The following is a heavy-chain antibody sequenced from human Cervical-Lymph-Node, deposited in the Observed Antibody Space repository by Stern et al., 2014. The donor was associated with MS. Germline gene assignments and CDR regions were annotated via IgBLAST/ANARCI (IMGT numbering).Heavy chain of an antibody. CDR3: ARLLVVAATDDDY. CDR1: GFTFSSYT. CDR2: ISSSSSYI. J-gene: IGHJ4*01. V-gene: IGHV3-21*01. Sequence: VQLEESGGGLVKPGGSLRLSCAASGFTFSSYTMNWVRQAPGKGLEWVSSISSSSSYIHYADSVKGRFTISRDNAKNSLFLQMNSLRAEDTAVYYCARLLVVAATDDDYWGHGTLVTVSS. D-gene: IGHD2-15*01.